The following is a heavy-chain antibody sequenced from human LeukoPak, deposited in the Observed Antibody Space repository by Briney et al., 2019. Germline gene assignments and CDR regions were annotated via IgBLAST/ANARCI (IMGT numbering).Heavy chain of an antibody. J-gene: IGHJ4*02. V-gene: IGHV3-30*02. CDR1: GFSLRADA. D-gene: IGHD6-6*01. Sequence: PGGSLRLSCVASGFSLRADAMHWARQAPGKGLEWVSLIRYDGSDKYYADSVKGRFTIPRDISKNTLNLQMNSLRAEDTAVYYCAKDASSSSSLGDWGQGTLVTVSS. CDR3: AKDASSSSSLGD. CDR2: IRYDGSDK.